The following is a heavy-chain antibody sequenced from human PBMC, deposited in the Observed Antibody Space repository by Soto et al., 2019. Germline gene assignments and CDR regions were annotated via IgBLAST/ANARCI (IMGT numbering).Heavy chain of an antibody. CDR1: GGSVTSSNY. CDR2: IYHSGVT. D-gene: IGHD5-18*01. V-gene: IGHV4-4*02. Sequence: QVQLQESGPGLVKPSGTLSLTCAVSGGSVTSSNYWSWVRQPPGKGLEWIGEIYHSGVTHYNPSLKSRVPMSVDKSKNHFSLNLRFVTAADTAVYYCARDRSSGGAYSRRWFDPWGQGTLVTVSS. J-gene: IGHJ5*02. CDR3: ARDRSSGGAYSRRWFDP.